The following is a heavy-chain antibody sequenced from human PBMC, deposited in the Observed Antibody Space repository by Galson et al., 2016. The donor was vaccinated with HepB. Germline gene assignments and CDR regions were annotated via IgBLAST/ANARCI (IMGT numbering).Heavy chain of an antibody. CDR2: SRNRLHSFTT. CDR3: AKDRYWNRDFDY. Sequence: SLRLSCAASGLTFSDHYMDWVRQAPGKGLEWVARSRNRLHSFTTEYAASVKGRFTISRDDSRSSLYLQMNSLKTEDTAIYYCAKDRYWNRDFDYWGQGTLVTVSS. CDR1: GLTFSDHY. V-gene: IGHV3-72*01. D-gene: IGHD1-1*01. J-gene: IGHJ4*02.